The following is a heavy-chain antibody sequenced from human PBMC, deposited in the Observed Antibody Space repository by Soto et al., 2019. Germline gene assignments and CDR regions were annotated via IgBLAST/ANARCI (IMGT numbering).Heavy chain of an antibody. CDR1: GYTFTSYA. CDR3: ARGGDDILTGYLADFDI. V-gene: IGHV1-3*01. Sequence: ASVKVSCKASGYTFTSYAMHWVRQAPGQRLEWMGWINAGDGNTKYSQKFQGRVTITRDTSASTAYMELSSLRSEDTAVYYCARGGDDILTGYLADFDIWGQGTMVTVSS. D-gene: IGHD3-9*01. J-gene: IGHJ3*02. CDR2: INAGDGNT.